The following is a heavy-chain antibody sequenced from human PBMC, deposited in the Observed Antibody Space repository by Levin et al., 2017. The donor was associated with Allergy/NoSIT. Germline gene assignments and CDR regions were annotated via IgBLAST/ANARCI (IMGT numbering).Heavy chain of an antibody. CDR2: ITAGKGNT. Sequence: ASVKVSCKASGYTFSTYAMHWVRQPPGKRLEWMGWITAGKGNTRYSQKFQGRVTITRDTSASTAYMEMSSLRSEDTAVYYCATSSYYDFWSGLDYWGQGTLLTVSS. V-gene: IGHV1-3*01. D-gene: IGHD3-3*01. J-gene: IGHJ4*02. CDR1: GYTFSTYA. CDR3: ATSSYYDFWSGLDY.